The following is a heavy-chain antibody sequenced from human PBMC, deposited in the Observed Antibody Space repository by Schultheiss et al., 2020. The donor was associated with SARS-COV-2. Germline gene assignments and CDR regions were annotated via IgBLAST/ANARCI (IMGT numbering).Heavy chain of an antibody. V-gene: IGHV1-18*01. CDR2: ISAYNGNT. CDR3: ARDYRHRGSSRWGFDP. D-gene: IGHD6-13*01. J-gene: IGHJ5*02. Sequence: ASVKVSCKASGGTFSSYAISWVRQAPGQGLEWMGWISAYNGNTNYAQKLQGRVTMTTDTSTSTAYMDLRSLRSDDTAVYYCARDYRHRGSSRWGFDPWGQGTLVTVSS. CDR1: GGTFSSYA.